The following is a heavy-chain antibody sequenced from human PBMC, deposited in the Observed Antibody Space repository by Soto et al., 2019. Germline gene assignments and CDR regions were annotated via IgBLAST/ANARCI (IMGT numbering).Heavy chain of an antibody. J-gene: IGHJ4*02. CDR1: GFTFSAYA. Sequence: EVQLLESGGALVQPGGSLRLSCVVSGFTFSAYAMSWVRQAPGKGLEWVSAVTGSGDDTYHADSVKGRFTISRDNSRDALYFQMNSLRGEDTAIYYCVKGSTTSRPYYFDYWGQGTLVTVSS. D-gene: IGHD1-1*01. CDR2: VTGSGDDT. V-gene: IGHV3-23*01. CDR3: VKGSTTSRPYYFDY.